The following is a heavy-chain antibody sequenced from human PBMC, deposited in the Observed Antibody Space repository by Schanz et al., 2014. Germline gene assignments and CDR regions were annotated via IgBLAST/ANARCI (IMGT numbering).Heavy chain of an antibody. CDR2: IKSDGSST. D-gene: IGHD3-10*01. CDR3: ARPALWFGDNCFDP. J-gene: IGHJ5*02. Sequence: EVQLLESGGGLIQPGGSLRLSCAASGFSFSSYAMGWVRQAPGKGLLWVSRIKSDGSSTSYADSVKGRFTISRDNAKNTLYLQMNSLRAEDTAVYYCARPALWFGDNCFDPWGQGTLVTVSS. V-gene: IGHV3-74*02. CDR1: GFSFSSYA.